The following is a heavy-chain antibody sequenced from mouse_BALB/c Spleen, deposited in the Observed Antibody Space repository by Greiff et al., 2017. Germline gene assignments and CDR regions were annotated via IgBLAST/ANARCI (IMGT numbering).Heavy chain of an antibody. J-gene: IGHJ3*01. D-gene: IGHD1-1*01. V-gene: IGHV1-14*01. CDR3: ASSSRAWFAY. Sequence: EVKLMESGPELVKPGASVKMSCKASGYTFTSYVMHWVKQKPGQGLEWIGYINPYNDGTKYNEKFKGKATLTSDKSSSTAYMELSSLTSEDSAVYYCASSSRAWFAYWGQGTLVTVSA. CDR2: INPYNDGT. CDR1: GYTFTSYV.